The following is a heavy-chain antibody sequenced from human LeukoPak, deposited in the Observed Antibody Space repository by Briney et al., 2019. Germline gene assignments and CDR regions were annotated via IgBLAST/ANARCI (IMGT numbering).Heavy chain of an antibody. CDR3: AKLRGSSSWYQDAFDI. D-gene: IGHD6-13*01. V-gene: IGHV3-30*18. CDR2: ISYDGSNK. J-gene: IGHJ3*02. CDR1: GFTFSSYG. Sequence: GGSLRLSCAASGFTFSSYGMHWVRQAPGKGLEWVAVISYDGSNKYYADSVKGRFTISRDNSKNTLYLQMNSLRAEDTAVYYCAKLRGSSSWYQDAFDIWGQGTMVTVS.